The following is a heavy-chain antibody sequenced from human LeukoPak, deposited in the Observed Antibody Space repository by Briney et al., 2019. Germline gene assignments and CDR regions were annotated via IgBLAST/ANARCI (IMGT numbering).Heavy chain of an antibody. J-gene: IGHJ6*03. CDR2: IWYDGSNK. CDR3: AKDPNPYYYYMDV. Sequence: GGSLRLSCAASGFTFSSYGMHWVRQAPGKGLEWVAVIWYDGSNKYYADSVKGRFTISRDNSENTLYLQMNSLRAEDTAVYCCAKDPNPYYYYMDVWGKGTTVTVSS. V-gene: IGHV3-33*06. CDR1: GFTFSSYG.